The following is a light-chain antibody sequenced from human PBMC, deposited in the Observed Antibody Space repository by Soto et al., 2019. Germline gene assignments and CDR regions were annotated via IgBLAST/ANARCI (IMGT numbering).Light chain of an antibody. Sequence: DIHMTQSPSSVSASVGDRVTITCRASQGITSWLVWYQQKPGKAPKLLIYAASSLQSGVPSRFSGSGSGTDFSLTISSLQPGDFATYYCQQTDSFPYTFGRGTKVEIK. J-gene: IGKJ2*01. CDR3: QQTDSFPYT. V-gene: IGKV1-12*01. CDR1: QGITSW. CDR2: AAS.